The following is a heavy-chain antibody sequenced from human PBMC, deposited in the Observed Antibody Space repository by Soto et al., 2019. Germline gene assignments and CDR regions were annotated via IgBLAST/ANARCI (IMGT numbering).Heavy chain of an antibody. J-gene: IGHJ3*02. Sequence: QVQLVESGGGVVQPGRSLRLSCAASGFTFSLYAVHWVRQAPGKGLEWVSVMSIDGTNEYYADSVKGRFTISRDSFKNTMDLPMNSLTTEDTGVYYCARGPEWLQLRGGWDIWGPGARVTVSS. CDR1: GFTFSLYA. D-gene: IGHD5-12*01. CDR3: ARGPEWLQLRGGWDI. CDR2: MSIDGTNE. V-gene: IGHV3-30-3*01.